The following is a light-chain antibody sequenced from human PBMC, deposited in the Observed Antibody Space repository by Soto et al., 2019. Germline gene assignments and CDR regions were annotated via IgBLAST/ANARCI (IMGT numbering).Light chain of an antibody. V-gene: IGLV2-14*01. J-gene: IGLJ1*01. CDR2: EVT. CDR3: SSYTTSSTV. CDR1: NSDGGDYKY. Sequence: QSALTQPASVSGSPGQSITISCTGTNSDGGDYKYVSWYQQHPGKAPKLLIYEVTYRPSGVSNRFSGSKSGNTASLTISGLQADDEADYYCSSYTTSSTVFGTGTKVTVL.